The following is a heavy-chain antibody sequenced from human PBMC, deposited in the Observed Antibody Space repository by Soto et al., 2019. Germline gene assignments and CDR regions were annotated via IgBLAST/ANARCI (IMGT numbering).Heavy chain of an antibody. CDR3: AKAPHYYDRSGAFDI. J-gene: IGHJ3*02. CDR1: GFTFSSYA. CDR2: ISGSVGTT. V-gene: IGHV3-23*01. Sequence: GGSLRLSCEASGFTFSSYAMSWVRQAPGKGLEWVAVISGSVGTTYYADSVKGRFTISRDNSKNTLYLQMNSLRAEDTAVYYCAKAPHYYDRSGAFDIWGQGTMVTVSS. D-gene: IGHD3-22*01.